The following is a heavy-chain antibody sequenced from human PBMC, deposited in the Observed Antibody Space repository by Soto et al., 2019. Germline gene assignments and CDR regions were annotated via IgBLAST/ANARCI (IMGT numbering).Heavy chain of an antibody. CDR2: ISGSGGST. J-gene: IGHJ4*02. CDR1: GFTFSSYA. D-gene: IGHD3-3*01. V-gene: IGHV3-23*01. CDR3: AKLDYFWSGYPKIDY. Sequence: GGSLRLSCAASGFTFSSYAMSWVRQAPGKGLEWVSAISGSGGSTYYADSVKGRFTISRDNSKNTLYLQMNSLRAEDTAVYYCAKLDYFWSGYPKIDYWGQGTLVTVSS.